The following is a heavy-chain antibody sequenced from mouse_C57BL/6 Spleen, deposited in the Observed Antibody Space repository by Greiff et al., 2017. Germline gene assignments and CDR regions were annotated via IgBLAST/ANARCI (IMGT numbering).Heavy chain of an antibody. CDR2: FYPGSGSI. CDR1: GYTFTEYT. CDR3: ARHEEGYYFGWYFDY. D-gene: IGHD1-1*02. J-gene: IGHJ2*01. V-gene: IGHV1-62-2*01. Sequence: QVQLKQSGAELVKPGASVKLSCKASGYTFTEYTIHWVKQRSGQGLEWIGWFYPGSGSIKYNEKFKDKATLTADKSSSTVDMELSRLTSEDSAVYFCARHEEGYYFGWYFDYWGQGTTLTVSS.